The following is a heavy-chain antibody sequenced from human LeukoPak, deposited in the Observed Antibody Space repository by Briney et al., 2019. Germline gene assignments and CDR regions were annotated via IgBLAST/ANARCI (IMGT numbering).Heavy chain of an antibody. J-gene: IGHJ4*02. Sequence: GGSLRLSCAASGFTFSNFWMSWVRQAPGKGLEWVANINQDASEKYYVDSVKGRFTISRDNAKNSLYLQMNSLRAEDSAVYYCASGSSSWYKALAFFDYWGQGTLVTVSS. CDR3: ASGSSSWYKALAFFDY. CDR1: GFTFSNFW. V-gene: IGHV3-7*03. D-gene: IGHD6-13*01. CDR2: INQDASEK.